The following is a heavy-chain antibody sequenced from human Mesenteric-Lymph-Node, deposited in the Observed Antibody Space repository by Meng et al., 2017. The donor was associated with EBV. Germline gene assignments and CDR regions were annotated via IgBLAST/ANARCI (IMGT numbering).Heavy chain of an antibody. V-gene: IGHV4-30-2*01. J-gene: IGHJ5*02. D-gene: IGHD4/OR15-4a*01. CDR2: IYHSGST. CDR1: GGSTRSGGNL. CDR3: VGNYGGNLGWFDP. Sequence: LQLRESGSGLVKPSETLSLTCSISGGSTRSGGNLWSWIRQPPGKALEWIGYIYHSGSTSYNPSLKSRVSMSIDRSNNQFSLKLTSVTAADTAVYYCVGNYGGNLGWFDPWGQGTLVTVSS.